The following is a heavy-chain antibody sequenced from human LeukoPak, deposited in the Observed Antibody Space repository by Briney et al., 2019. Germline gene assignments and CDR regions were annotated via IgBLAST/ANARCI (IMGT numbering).Heavy chain of an antibody. J-gene: IGHJ4*02. CDR2: IGTVGDT. CDR3: AREARGPGWYYIDY. V-gene: IGHV3-13*04. Sequence: GGSLRHSCAASGFTFSSYDMHWVRQATGKGLEWVSAIGTVGDTYYPGSVKGRFTISRENAKNSLYLQMNSLRAGDTAVYYCAREARGPGWYYIDYWGQGTLVTVSS. CDR1: GFTFSSYD. D-gene: IGHD6-19*01.